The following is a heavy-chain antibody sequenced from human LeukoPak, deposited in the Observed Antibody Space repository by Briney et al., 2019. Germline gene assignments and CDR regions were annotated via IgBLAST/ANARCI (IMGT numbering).Heavy chain of an antibody. CDR1: GGSISSYY. V-gene: IGHV4-59*08. CDR2: IYYSGST. CDR3: ARMVARGDFDY. J-gene: IGHJ4*02. Sequence: PSETLSLTCTVSGGSISSYYWSWIRQPPGKGLEWIGYIYYSGSTNYNPSLKSRVTISVDTSKNQFSLKLSSVTAADTAVYYCARMVARGDFDYWGQGTLVTVSS. D-gene: IGHD2-15*01.